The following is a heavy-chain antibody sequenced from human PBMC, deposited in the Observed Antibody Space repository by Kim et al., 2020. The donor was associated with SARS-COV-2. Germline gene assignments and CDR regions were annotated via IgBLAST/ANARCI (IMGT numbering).Heavy chain of an antibody. Sequence: NSNPSRKSRVTISVETSKNQFSLKLSSVTAADTAGYYCARDRVSAGAFDIWGQGTMVTVSS. CDR3: ARDRVSAGAFDI. J-gene: IGHJ3*02. V-gene: IGHV4-59*01. D-gene: IGHD6-13*01.